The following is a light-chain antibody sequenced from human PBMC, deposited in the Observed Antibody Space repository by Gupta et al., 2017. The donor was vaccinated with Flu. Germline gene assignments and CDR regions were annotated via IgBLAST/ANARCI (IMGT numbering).Light chain of an antibody. J-gene: IGLJ2*01. V-gene: IGLV1-44*01. CDR1: NSDIGSNN. CDR3: AAWDDSLNGPL. CDR2: ANN. Sequence: QSVLTQPPSASGTPGQRVIISCSGSNSDIGSNNVNWYQHLPGTAPKLRIYANNLRPSGVPDRFAGSKSGTSASLAIGGLQSEDEADDDCAAWDDSLNGPLFGGGTKLTVL.